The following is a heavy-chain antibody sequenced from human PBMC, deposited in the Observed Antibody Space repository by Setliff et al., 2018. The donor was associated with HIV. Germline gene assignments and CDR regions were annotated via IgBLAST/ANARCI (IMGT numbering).Heavy chain of an antibody. V-gene: IGHV3-74*01. J-gene: IGHJ3*02. D-gene: IGHD1-26*01. Sequence: SLRLSCAASGFTFSSYWMHWVRQAPGKGLVWVSRINGDGSSTTYADSVKGRFTISRDNAKNTLYLQMNSLRAEDTAVYYCARGGSYSHGAFDIWGQGTMVTVSS. CDR2: INGDGSST. CDR3: ARGGSYSHGAFDI. CDR1: GFTFSSYW.